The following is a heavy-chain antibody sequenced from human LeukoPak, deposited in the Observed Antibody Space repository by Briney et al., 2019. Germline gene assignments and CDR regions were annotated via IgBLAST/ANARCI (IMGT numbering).Heavy chain of an antibody. CDR2: ISSSGSTI. V-gene: IGHV3-48*03. J-gene: IGHJ4*02. Sequence: GGSLRLSCAASGFTFSSYEMNWVRQAPGKGLEWVSYISSSGSTIYYADSVKGRFTISRDNAKNSLYLQMNSLRAEDTAVYYCARDYYGSGSLSEPPFDYWGQGTLVTVSS. CDR1: GFTFSSYE. D-gene: IGHD3-10*01. CDR3: ARDYYGSGSLSEPPFDY.